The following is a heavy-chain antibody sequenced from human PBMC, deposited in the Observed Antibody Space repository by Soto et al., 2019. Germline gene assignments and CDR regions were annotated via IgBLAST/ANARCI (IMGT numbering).Heavy chain of an antibody. J-gene: IGHJ6*03. Sequence: GGSLRLSCAASGFTFSSYWMSWVRQAPGKGLEWVAGISGSGGRTYYADSVKGRFTISRDNSKNTLYLQMNSLRAEDTAVYYCAKGGMSAVTTYSFNYYMDVWGKGTTVTVSS. D-gene: IGHD4-17*01. CDR2: ISGSGGRT. CDR1: GFTFSSYW. V-gene: IGHV3-23*01. CDR3: AKGGMSAVTTYSFNYYMDV.